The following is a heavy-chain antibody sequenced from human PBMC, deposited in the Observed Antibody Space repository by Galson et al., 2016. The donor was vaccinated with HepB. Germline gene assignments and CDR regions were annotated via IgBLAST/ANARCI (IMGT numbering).Heavy chain of an antibody. V-gene: IGHV4-31*03. D-gene: IGHD4-11*01. CDR2: IYGSGNT. CDR1: GGPVSSGGYY. Sequence: TLSLTCTVSGGPVSSGGYYWSWIRQHPGKGLEWIGYIYGSGNTYYNPSLNSRFTISQDTSKNQFSLNVSSVTAADTAVYYCARGGTTKNGFDFWGQGTMVTVSS. CDR3: ARGGTTKNGFDF. J-gene: IGHJ3*01.